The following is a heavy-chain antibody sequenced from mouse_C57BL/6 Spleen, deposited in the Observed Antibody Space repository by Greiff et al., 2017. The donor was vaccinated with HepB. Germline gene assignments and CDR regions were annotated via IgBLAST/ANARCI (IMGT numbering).Heavy chain of an antibody. J-gene: IGHJ4*01. D-gene: IGHD1-1*01. V-gene: IGHV1-52*01. Sequence: QVQLQQPGAELVRPGSSVKLSCKASGYTFTSYWMHWVKQRPIQGLEWIGNIDPSDSETHYNQKFKDKATLTVDKSSSTAYMQLSSLTSEDSAVYYCARTPIDYGSSDYAMDYWGQGTSVTVSS. CDR1: GYTFTSYW. CDR2: IDPSDSET. CDR3: ARTPIDYGSSDYAMDY.